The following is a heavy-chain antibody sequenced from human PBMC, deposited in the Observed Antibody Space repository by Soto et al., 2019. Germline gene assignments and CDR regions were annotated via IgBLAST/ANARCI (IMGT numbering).Heavy chain of an antibody. CDR1: GYTFTSYG. CDR3: ARDIEVATVDYYMDV. V-gene: IGHV1-18*01. D-gene: IGHD5-12*01. Sequence: QVQLVQSGAEVKKPGASVKVSCKASGYTFTSYGISWVRQAPGQGLEWMGWISAYNGNTNYAQKHQGRVTMTTDTSTSTAYMELRSLRADDTAVYYCARDIEVATVDYYMDVWGKGTTVTVSS. CDR2: ISAYNGNT. J-gene: IGHJ6*03.